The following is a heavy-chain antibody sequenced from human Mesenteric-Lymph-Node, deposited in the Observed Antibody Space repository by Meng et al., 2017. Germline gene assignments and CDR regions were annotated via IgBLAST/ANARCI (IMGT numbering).Heavy chain of an antibody. D-gene: IGHD3-22*01. CDR2: ISYDGSNK. CDR1: GFTFSSYA. V-gene: IGHV3-30*01. CDR3: ARSAFYDSSGYYTANFDY. Sequence: GGSLRLSCAASGFTFSSYAMHWVRQAPGKGLEWVAVISYDGSNKYYADSVKGRFTISRDNSKNTLYLQMNSLRAEDTAVYYCARSAFYDSSGYYTANFDYWGQGTLVTVSS. J-gene: IGHJ4*02.